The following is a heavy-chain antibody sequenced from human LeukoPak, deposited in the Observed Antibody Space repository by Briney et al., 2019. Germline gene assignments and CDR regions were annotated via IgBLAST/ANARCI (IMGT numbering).Heavy chain of an antibody. V-gene: IGHV4-38-2*02. CDR2: IYHSGST. CDR1: GYSISSGYY. CDR3: ARYPGQKNWFDP. J-gene: IGHJ5*02. Sequence: PSETLSLTCTVSGYSISSGYYWGWIRQPPGKGLEWIGSIYHSGSTYYNPSLKSRVTISVDTSKNQFSPKLSSVTAADTAVYYCARYPGQKNWFDPWGQGTLVTVSS.